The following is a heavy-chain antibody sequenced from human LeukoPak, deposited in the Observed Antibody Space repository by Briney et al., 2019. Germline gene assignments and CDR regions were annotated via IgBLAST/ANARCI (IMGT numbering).Heavy chain of an antibody. CDR2: INTNTGNP. Sequence: ASVKVSCKASGYTFTSYAMNWVRQAPGQGLEWMGWINTNTGNPTYAQGFTGRFVFSLDTSVSTAYLQISSLKAEDTAVYYCARDMVAAAGSTYTSHYMDVWGKGTTVTVSS. J-gene: IGHJ6*03. CDR3: ARDMVAAAGSTYTSHYMDV. D-gene: IGHD6-13*01. V-gene: IGHV7-4-1*02. CDR1: GYTFTSYA.